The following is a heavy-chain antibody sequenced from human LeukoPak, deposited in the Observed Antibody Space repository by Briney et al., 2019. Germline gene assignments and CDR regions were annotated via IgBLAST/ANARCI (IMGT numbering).Heavy chain of an antibody. Sequence: GGSLRLSCAASGFTFDSFSINWVRQAPGKGLEWVASISSSTTYIYYAGSVKGRFTISRDNAKNLVYLEMNSLRAEDTAVYYCARIPGEMGATLAYLDYWGQGTLVIVSS. J-gene: IGHJ4*02. V-gene: IGHV3-21*01. CDR3: ARIPGEMGATLAYLDY. D-gene: IGHD1-26*01. CDR1: GFTFDSFS. CDR2: ISSSTTYI.